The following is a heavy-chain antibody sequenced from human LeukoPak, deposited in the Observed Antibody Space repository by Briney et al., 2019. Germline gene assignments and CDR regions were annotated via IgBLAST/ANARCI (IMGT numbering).Heavy chain of an antibody. CDR2: IYPGDSDT. CDR1: GYSFTSYW. D-gene: IGHD4-23*01. J-gene: IGHJ4*02. Sequence: GESLKISCKGSGYSFTSYWIGWVRQMPGKGLEWMGIIYPGDSDTRYSPSFQGQVTISADKSISTAYLQWSSLKASDTAMYYCARRDYGGNSGSLFDYWGQGTLVTVSS. CDR3: ARRDYGGNSGSLFDY. V-gene: IGHV5-51*01.